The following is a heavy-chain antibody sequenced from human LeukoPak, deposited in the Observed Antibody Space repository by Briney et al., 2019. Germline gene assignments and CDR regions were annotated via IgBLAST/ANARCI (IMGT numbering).Heavy chain of an antibody. D-gene: IGHD4-11*01. Sequence: SETLSPTCTVSGVSIRSYYWNWIRQSPGKGLEWIGYIYHSGSTSYNPSLKSRVTISIDTSKNQFSLKLSSVTAADTAVYYCAKSGGTTVFDFWGQGTLVTVSS. J-gene: IGHJ4*02. CDR1: GVSIRSYY. CDR2: IYHSGST. V-gene: IGHV4-59*01. CDR3: AKSGGTTVFDF.